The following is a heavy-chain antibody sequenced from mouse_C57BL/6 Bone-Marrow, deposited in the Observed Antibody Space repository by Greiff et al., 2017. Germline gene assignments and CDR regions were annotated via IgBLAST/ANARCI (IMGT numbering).Heavy chain of an antibody. D-gene: IGHD2-4*01. J-gene: IGHJ2*01. CDR2: IYPRNGST. V-gene: IGHV1-85*01. Sequence: QVQLKQSGPELVKPGASVKLSCKASGYTFTSYDINWVKQRPGQGLEWIGRIYPRNGSTKYNEKFKGKATLTVDTSSSTAYMEPRSLTSEYSTVYFCARDDYDDEGFDYWGQGTTLTVAS. CDR3: ARDDYDDEGFDY. CDR1: GYTFTSYD.